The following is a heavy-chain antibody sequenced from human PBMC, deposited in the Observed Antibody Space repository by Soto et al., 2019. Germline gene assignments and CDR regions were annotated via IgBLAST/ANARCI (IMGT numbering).Heavy chain of an antibody. V-gene: IGHV4-59*12. CDR1: GGSISSYY. CDR2: NYYSGRT. CDR3: ARVQLWKYYFDY. J-gene: IGHJ4*02. Sequence: QVQLQESGPGLVKPSENLSLTCTVSGGSISSYYWRWIRQPQGKGLECIVYNYYSGRTNYKPSLNIRVTISADASKNRFSLKLSSVTATDTAVYYCARVQLWKYYFDYWGQGTVVTVSA. D-gene: IGHD5-18*01.